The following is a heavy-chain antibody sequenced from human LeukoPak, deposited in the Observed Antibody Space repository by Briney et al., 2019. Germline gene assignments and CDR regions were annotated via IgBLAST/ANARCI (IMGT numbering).Heavy chain of an antibody. J-gene: IGHJ4*02. Sequence: GGSLRLSCAASGFTFSSYWMHWVRQAPGKGLEWVANIKQDGSEKYYVDSVKGRFTISRDNAKNSLYLQMNSLRAEDTAVYYCARDRGGSYSSIDYWGQGTLVTVSS. CDR2: IKQDGSEK. CDR3: ARDRGGSYSSIDY. V-gene: IGHV3-7*01. D-gene: IGHD1-26*01. CDR1: GFTFSSYW.